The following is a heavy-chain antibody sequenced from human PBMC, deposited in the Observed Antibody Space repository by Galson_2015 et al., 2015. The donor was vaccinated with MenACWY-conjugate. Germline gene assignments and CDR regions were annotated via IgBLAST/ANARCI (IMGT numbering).Heavy chain of an antibody. Sequence: SLRLSCAASGFTFSTSSMNWVRQAPGKGLEWVSYISSSSSTIYYADSVKGRFTISRDNAKNSLYLQMNTLRDEDTAVYYCARVPGYSYGYSDPWGQGTLVAVSS. CDR3: ARVPGYSYGYSDP. CDR1: GFTFSTSS. D-gene: IGHD5-18*01. J-gene: IGHJ5*02. CDR2: ISSSSSTI. V-gene: IGHV3-48*02.